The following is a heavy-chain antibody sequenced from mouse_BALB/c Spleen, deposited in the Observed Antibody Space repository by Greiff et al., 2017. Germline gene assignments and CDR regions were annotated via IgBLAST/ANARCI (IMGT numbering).Heavy chain of an antibody. D-gene: IGHD1-1*01. CDR2: INPSTGYT. Sequence: QVQLKQSGAELAKPGASVKMSCKASGYTFTSYWMHWVKQRPGQGLEWIGYINPSTGYTEYNQKFKDKATLTADKSSSTAYMQLSSLTSEDSAVYYCARYYRGYFDYWGQGTTLTVSS. CDR3: ARYYRGYFDY. V-gene: IGHV1-7*01. CDR1: GYTFTSYW. J-gene: IGHJ2*01.